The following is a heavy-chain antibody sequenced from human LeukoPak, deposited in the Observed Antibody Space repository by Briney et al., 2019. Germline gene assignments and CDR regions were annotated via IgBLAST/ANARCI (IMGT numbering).Heavy chain of an antibody. Sequence: GGSLRLSCAASGFTFSGSAMHWVRQASGKGLEWVGRIRSKANSYATAYAASVKGRFTISRDDSKHTAYLQMNSLKTEDTAVYYCTRHYRRFDAFDIWGQGTMVTVSS. CDR3: TRHYRRFDAFDI. D-gene: IGHD4-11*01. CDR1: GFTFSGSA. J-gene: IGHJ3*02. V-gene: IGHV3-73*01. CDR2: IRSKANSYAT.